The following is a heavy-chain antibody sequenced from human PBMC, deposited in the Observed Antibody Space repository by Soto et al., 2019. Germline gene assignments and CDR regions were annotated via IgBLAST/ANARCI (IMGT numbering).Heavy chain of an antibody. CDR1: GYTFTNYG. V-gene: IGHV1-18*01. J-gene: IGHJ5*02. D-gene: IGHD3-3*01. CDR2: ISPYNGYT. CDR3: ARGKDFGVDVPSKTNWFDP. Sequence: QVPLAQSGAEVKKPGASVKVSCRASGYTFTNYGLSWVRQAPGQGLEWMGWISPYNGYTDYAQKLQDRVTMTTDTSTSTAYMELRSLRSDDTAVYYCARGKDFGVDVPSKTNWFDPWGQGTLVTVSA.